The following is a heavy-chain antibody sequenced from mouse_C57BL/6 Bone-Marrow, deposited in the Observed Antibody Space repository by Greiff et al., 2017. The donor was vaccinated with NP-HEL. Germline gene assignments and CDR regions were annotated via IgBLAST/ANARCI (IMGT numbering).Heavy chain of an antibody. CDR2: IDPSDSYT. Sequence: QVQLQQPGAELVKPGASVKLSCKASGYTFTSYWMQWVKQRPGQGLEWIGEIDPSDSYTNYNQKFKGKATLTVDTSSSTAYMQLSSLTSEDSAVYYDARQIYYYGSSYFYYAMDYWGQGTAVTVSS. CDR3: ARQIYYYGSSYFYYAMDY. CDR1: GYTFTSYW. D-gene: IGHD1-1*01. V-gene: IGHV1-50*01. J-gene: IGHJ4*01.